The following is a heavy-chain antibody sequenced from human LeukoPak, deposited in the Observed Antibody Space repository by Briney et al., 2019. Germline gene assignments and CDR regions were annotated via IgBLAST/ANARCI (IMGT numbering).Heavy chain of an antibody. CDR1: GGSTNSYS. CDR3: ARGRNRNNSGPKGWYFDL. V-gene: IGHV4-59*01. J-gene: IGHJ2*01. D-gene: IGHD6-19*01. CDR2: IYYSGST. Sequence: SDTLSLTCTASGGSTNSYSWCWLRQPPGKRLEWIGNIYYSGSTNYNPSLKSRVTISVDTSKNQFSLKLSSVTAADTAVYYWARGRNRNNSGPKGWYFDLWGRGTLVTVSS.